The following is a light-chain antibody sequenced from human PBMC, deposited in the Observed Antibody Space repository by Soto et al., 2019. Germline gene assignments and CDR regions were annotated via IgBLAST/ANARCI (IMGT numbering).Light chain of an antibody. J-gene: IGKJ4*01. CDR3: QQYDNVPLT. CDR2: EAS. V-gene: IGKV1-33*01. CDR1: QDITND. Sequence: DLQMTQSPSSLSASVGDRVTITCQASQDITNDLNWYQQKPGKAPKVLIYEASNLKTGVPSRFRGSGSGTDFTFTISSLQPEDIATYFCQQYDNVPLTFGGGTKVEIK.